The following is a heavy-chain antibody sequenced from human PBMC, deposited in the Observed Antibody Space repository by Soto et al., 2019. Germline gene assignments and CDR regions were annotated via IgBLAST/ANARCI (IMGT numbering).Heavy chain of an antibody. D-gene: IGHD3-16*01. V-gene: IGHV3-23*01. CDR2: ISGSGGGT. CDR3: AKDHWGSY. CDR1: GFTFSTYA. Sequence: PVGSLRLSCVASGFTFSTYAMSWVRQAPGKGLEWVSAISGSGGGTYYADSVKGRFTISRDNSKNTLYLQMNSLRAEDTALYYCAKDHWGSYSGQGTLVTVSS. J-gene: IGHJ4*02.